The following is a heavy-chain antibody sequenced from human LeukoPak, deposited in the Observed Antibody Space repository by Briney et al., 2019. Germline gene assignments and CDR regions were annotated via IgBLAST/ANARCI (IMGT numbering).Heavy chain of an antibody. CDR1: GGSLSGYY. Sequence: SETLSLTCAVYGGSLSGYYWSWIRQPPGKGLEWIGEIKDSGSTNYNPSLQRRVTISVDPSKNQFSLTLSSVTAADTAVYYCARTPVLRFLEWLSNCFDYWGQGTLVTVSS. CDR2: IKDSGST. V-gene: IGHV4-34*01. CDR3: ARTPVLRFLEWLSNCFDY. J-gene: IGHJ4*02. D-gene: IGHD3-3*01.